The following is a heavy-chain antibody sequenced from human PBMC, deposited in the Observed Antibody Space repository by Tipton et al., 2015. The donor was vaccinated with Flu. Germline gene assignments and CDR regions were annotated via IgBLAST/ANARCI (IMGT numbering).Heavy chain of an antibody. V-gene: IGHV4-4*09. Sequence: TLSLTCTVSGDSISSYYWSWIRQPPGKGLEWIGYISSSAITNFSPSLRSRVTISVDRSENQLSLTLNSVTAADTAMYYWARRVAGNGGWYLERWGRGTLGTVTS. CDR1: GDSISSYY. CDR3: ARRVAGNGGWYLER. CDR2: ISSSAIT. D-gene: IGHD6-19*01. J-gene: IGHJ2*01.